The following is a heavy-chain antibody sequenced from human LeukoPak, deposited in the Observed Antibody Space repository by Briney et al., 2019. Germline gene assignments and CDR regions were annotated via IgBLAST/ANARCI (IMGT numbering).Heavy chain of an antibody. D-gene: IGHD1-26*01. CDR3: ARDHTTNLAFDI. V-gene: IGHV4-59*01. Sequence: SETLSLTCTVSGGSISSYYWSWIRQPPGKGLEWIGYICYSGSTNYNPSLKSRVTISVDTSKNQFSLKLSSVTAADTAVYYCARDHTTNLAFDIWGQGTMVTVSS. CDR1: GGSISSYY. CDR2: ICYSGST. J-gene: IGHJ3*02.